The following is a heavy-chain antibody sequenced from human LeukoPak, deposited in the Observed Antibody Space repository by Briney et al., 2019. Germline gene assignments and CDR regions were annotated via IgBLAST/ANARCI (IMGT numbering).Heavy chain of an antibody. CDR3: ASQAIYNYYGSGSAQNYYYYYGMDV. CDR2: ISSSSSYI. Sequence: PGGSLRLSCAASGFTFSSYSMNWVRQAPGKGLEWVSSISSSSSYIYYADSVKGRFTISRDNSKNTLYLQMNSLRTEDTAVYYCASQAIYNYYGSGSAQNYYYYYGMDVWGQGTTVTVSS. V-gene: IGHV3-21*01. J-gene: IGHJ6*02. CDR1: GFTFSSYS. D-gene: IGHD3-10*01.